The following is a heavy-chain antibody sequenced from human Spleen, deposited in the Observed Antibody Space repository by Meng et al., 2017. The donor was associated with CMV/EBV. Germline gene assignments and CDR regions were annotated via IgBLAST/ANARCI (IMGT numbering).Heavy chain of an antibody. CDR2: MNPNSGNT. D-gene: IGHD6-6*01. Sequence: GGSLRLSCAASGFTFSSYGMHWVRQAPGKGLEWMGWMNPNSGNTNYAQKLQGRVTMTTDTSTSTAYMELRSLRSDDTAVYYCARTGALGQLAFDYWGQGTLVTVSS. J-gene: IGHJ4*02. V-gene: IGHV1-18*01. CDR3: ARTGALGQLAFDY. CDR1: GFTFSSYG.